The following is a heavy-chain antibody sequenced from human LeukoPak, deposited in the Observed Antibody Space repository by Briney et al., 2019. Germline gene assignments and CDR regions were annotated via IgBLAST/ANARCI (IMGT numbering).Heavy chain of an antibody. CDR1: GFTFSNYG. V-gene: IGHV3-33*01. CDR3: ARALWSGPVYYGMDV. CDR2: MWYDGSHK. D-gene: IGHD3-10*01. J-gene: IGHJ6*04. Sequence: PGGSLRLSCAASGFTFSNYGLHWVRQAPGKGLEWVAVMWYDGSHKYYADSVRGRFTISRDNSKNTLYLQMNSLRAEDTAVYYCARALWSGPVYYGMDVWGKGTTVTVSS.